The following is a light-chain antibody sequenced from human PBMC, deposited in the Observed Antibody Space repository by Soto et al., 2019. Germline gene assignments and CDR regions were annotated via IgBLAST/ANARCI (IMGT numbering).Light chain of an antibody. CDR1: QSISTY. Sequence: DIQMTQSPSSLSASVVDRVTISCRASQSISTYLNWYQQKPGKAPKFLTYSASSLQSGDPSRFIGSGSGTDFTLTISSLQPEDFATYYWQQSYSTPCTFGQGTKLEIK. J-gene: IGKJ2*02. CDR3: QQSYSTPCT. V-gene: IGKV1-39*01. CDR2: SAS.